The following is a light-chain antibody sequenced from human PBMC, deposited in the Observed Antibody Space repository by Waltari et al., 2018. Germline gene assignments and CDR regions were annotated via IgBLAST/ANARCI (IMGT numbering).Light chain of an antibody. V-gene: IGKV3-15*01. CDR1: QDVSIN. CDR2: DAS. CDR3: QRYNNWVT. J-gene: IGKJ4*01. Sequence: EIVMTQSPATLSVSPGDRATLSCKASQDVSINLAWYQQKPGQAPRLLIYDASTRATGVPARFSGSGSGTEFTLTISSLQSEDFAVYFCQRYNNWVTFGGGTKVQIK.